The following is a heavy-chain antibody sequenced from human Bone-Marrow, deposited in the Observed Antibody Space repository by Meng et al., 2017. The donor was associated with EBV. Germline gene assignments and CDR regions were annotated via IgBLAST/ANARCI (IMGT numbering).Heavy chain of an antibody. CDR1: GFSFSDYS. Sequence: QVQLVESGXGVVQSERSLRLSCAASGFSFSDYSMHWVRQGPGKGLEWVAVISHGGATQYYADSLKGRFIISRDNSKKRVYLQIHSLGPEDTAIYFCARDRELDYWGQGTLVTVSS. CDR3: ARDRELDY. J-gene: IGHJ4*02. CDR2: ISHGGATQ. V-gene: IGHV3-30-3*01. D-gene: IGHD1-26*01.